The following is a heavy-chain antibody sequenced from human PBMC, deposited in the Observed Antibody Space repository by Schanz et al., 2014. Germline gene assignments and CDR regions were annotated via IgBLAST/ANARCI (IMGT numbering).Heavy chain of an antibody. CDR2: IIPILDKT. CDR1: GGTFSSST. V-gene: IGHV1-69*02. J-gene: IGHJ2*01. D-gene: IGHD3-3*01. CDR3: ANDAPYPFDL. Sequence: QVQLVQSGAEVKKPGSSVKVSCKASGGTFSSSTLTWVRQAPGQGLEWMGRIIPILDKTNYAQKFQGRVTMTADKSTSTVYMEVSGLRSEDTAVYYCANDAPYPFDLWGRGTLITVSS.